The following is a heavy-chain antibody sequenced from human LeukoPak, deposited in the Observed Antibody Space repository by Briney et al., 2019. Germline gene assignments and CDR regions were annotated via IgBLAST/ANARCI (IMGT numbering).Heavy chain of an antibody. CDR1: GYTFTSYY. CDR2: INPSGGST. D-gene: IGHD1-1*01. CDR3: ARDFKLEPQTRDNWYFDL. Sequence: ASVKVSCKASGYTFTSYYTHWVRQAPGQGLEWMGIINPSGGSTSYAQKFQGRVTMTRDTSTSTVYMELSSLRSEDTAVYYCARDFKLEPQTRDNWYFDLWGRGTLVTVSS. V-gene: IGHV1-46*03. J-gene: IGHJ2*01.